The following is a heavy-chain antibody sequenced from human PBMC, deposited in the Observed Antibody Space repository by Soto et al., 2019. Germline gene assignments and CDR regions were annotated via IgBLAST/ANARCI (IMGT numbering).Heavy chain of an antibody. CDR1: GFTVSSNY. V-gene: IGHV3-66*01. D-gene: IGHD3-9*01. Sequence: VQLVESGGGLVQPGGSLRLSCAASGFTVSSNYMSWVRQAPGKRLEWVSVIYSGGTTYYADSVKGRFTISRDNSKNTLYLQMNSLRAEDTAVYYCARVLRYFDWLLQSDYYYYMDVWGKGTTVTVSS. J-gene: IGHJ6*03. CDR3: ARVLRYFDWLLQSDYYYYMDV. CDR2: IYSGGTT.